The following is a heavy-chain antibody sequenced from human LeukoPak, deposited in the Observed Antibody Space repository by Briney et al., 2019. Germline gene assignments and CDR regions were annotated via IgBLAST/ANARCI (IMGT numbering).Heavy chain of an antibody. CDR1: GGSFSGYY. Sequence: PSETLSLTCAVYGGSFSGYYWSWIRQPPGKGLEWIGEINHSGSTNYNPSLKSRVTISVHTSKNQFSLKLNSVTAADTAVYYCARASSHYDILTGYMSSNFDYWGQGTLVTVSS. CDR2: INHSGST. V-gene: IGHV4-34*01. CDR3: ARASSHYDILTGYMSSNFDY. D-gene: IGHD3-9*01. J-gene: IGHJ4*02.